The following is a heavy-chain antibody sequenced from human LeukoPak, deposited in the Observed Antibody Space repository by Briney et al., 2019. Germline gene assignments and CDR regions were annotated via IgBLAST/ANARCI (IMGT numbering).Heavy chain of an antibody. J-gene: IGHJ5*02. D-gene: IGHD3-10*01. Sequence: NSSETLSLTCTVSGGSISSYYWSWIRQPPGKGLEWIGYTYYSGSTNYNPSLKSRVTISVDTSKNQFSLKLSSVTAADTAMYYCARDSSYYGSGSYPWGQGTLVTVSS. CDR2: TYYSGST. V-gene: IGHV4-59*01. CDR3: ARDSSYYGSGSYP. CDR1: GGSISSYY.